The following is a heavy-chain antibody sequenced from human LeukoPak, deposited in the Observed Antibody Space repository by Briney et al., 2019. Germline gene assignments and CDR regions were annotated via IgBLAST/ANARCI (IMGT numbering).Heavy chain of an antibody. J-gene: IGHJ6*04. Sequence: GGSLRLSCAASGFTFSSYAMSWVRQAPGKGLEWVSVIYSGGSTYYADSVKGRFTISRDNSKNTLYLQMNSLRAEDTAVYYCARDAAQYYGMDVWGKGTTVTVSS. CDR3: ARDAAQYYGMDV. CDR1: GFTFSSYA. CDR2: IYSGGST. V-gene: IGHV3-53*01.